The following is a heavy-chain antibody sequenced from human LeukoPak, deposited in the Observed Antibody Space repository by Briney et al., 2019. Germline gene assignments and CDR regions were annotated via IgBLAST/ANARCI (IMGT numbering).Heavy chain of an antibody. CDR1: GFTFSHFW. J-gene: IGHJ4*02. CDR3: AKSYNGYESKPDY. V-gene: IGHV3-7*03. D-gene: IGHD5-12*01. CDR2: IKKTGSET. Sequence: GGSLRLSCAASGFTFSHFWMSWVRQAPGKGLEWVAYIKKTGSETYYVDSVKGRFTITRDNTRNSLFLQMYSLRAEDTAVYYCAKSYNGYESKPDYWGQGTLVTVSS.